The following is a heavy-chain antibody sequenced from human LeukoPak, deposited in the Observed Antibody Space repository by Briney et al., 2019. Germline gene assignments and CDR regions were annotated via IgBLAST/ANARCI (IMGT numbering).Heavy chain of an antibody. CDR1: GFTSSSYS. Sequence: GGSLRLSCAPSGFTSSSYSMNWVRQAPGEGLEWVSSIRPSGDNTYYGDSVKGRFTISRDNSKNTVYLQMNNMRVDDTAVYYCARVAGWHWFDPWGQGTLVTVSS. CDR3: ARVAGWHWFDP. J-gene: IGHJ5*02. D-gene: IGHD6-19*01. CDR2: IRPSGDNT. V-gene: IGHV3-23*01.